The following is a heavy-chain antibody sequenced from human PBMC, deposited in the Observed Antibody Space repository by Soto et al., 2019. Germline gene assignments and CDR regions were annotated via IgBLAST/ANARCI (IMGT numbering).Heavy chain of an antibody. CDR3: ARDRCSAGICYSVYFDY. Sequence: ASVKLSCNASGYTFTSYGISLVRQAPSQGLEWLGWITAYKGNTNYARKLQGRVTMTTDTSTSTAYMELRSLRSEDTAVYYCARDRCSAGICYSVYFDYWGQGTLVTVSS. D-gene: IGHD2-15*01. CDR1: GYTFTSYG. V-gene: IGHV1-18*01. CDR2: ITAYKGNT. J-gene: IGHJ4*02.